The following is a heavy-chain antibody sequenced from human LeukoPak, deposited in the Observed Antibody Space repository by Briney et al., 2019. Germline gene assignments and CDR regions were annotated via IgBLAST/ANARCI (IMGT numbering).Heavy chain of an antibody. Sequence: GGSLRLSCAASGFTFDDYAMHWVRQAPGKGLEWVSGINWNSGSIGYADSVKGRFTISRDNAKNSLYLQMNSLRAEDTALYYCAKDGSVYYYYGMDVWGQGTTVTVSS. J-gene: IGHJ6*02. D-gene: IGHD6-6*01. CDR1: GFTFDDYA. V-gene: IGHV3-9*01. CDR3: AKDGSVYYYYGMDV. CDR2: INWNSGSI.